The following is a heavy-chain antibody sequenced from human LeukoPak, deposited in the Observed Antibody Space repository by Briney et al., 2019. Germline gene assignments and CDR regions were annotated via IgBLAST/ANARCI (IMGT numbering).Heavy chain of an antibody. CDR2: ISAYNGNT. D-gene: IGHD6-19*01. CDR3: XXCXRXGWKVLNWFDP. J-gene: IGHJ5*02. Sequence: ASVKVSCKASGYTFTSYGISWVRQAPGQGLEWMGWISAYNGNTNYAQKLQGRVTMTTDTSTSTAYMELRSLRSDDTAVYYCXXCXRXGWKVLNWFDPWGQGTLVTVSS. V-gene: IGHV1-18*01. CDR1: GYTFTSYG.